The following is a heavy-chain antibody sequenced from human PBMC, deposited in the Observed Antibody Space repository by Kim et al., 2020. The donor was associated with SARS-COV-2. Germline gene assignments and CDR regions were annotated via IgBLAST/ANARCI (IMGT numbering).Heavy chain of an antibody. V-gene: IGHV4-34*01. J-gene: IGHJ4*02. CDR3: ARREGFYGGKRPGALSY. D-gene: IGHD2-15*01. CDR2: INHSGST. Sequence: SETLSLTCAVYGGSFSGYYWSWIRQPPGKGLEWIGEINHSGSTNYNPSLKSRVTISVDTSKNQFSLKLRSVTAADTAVYYCARREGFYGGKRPGALSYWGQGTLVTVSS. CDR1: GGSFSGYY.